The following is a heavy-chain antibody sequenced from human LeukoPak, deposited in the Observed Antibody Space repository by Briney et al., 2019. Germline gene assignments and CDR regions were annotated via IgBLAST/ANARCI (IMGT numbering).Heavy chain of an antibody. CDR3: ARVLFYSSGNKSNRVDY. CDR2: INPNSGGT. V-gene: IGHV1-2*02. D-gene: IGHD6-19*01. J-gene: IGHJ4*02. Sequence: ASVKVSCKASGGTFSNYAIYWVRQAPGQGLEWMGWINPNSGGTNNAQKFQGRVTMTRDTSISTAYMELSRLRSDDTAVYYCARVLFYSSGNKSNRVDYWGQGTLVTVSS. CDR1: GGTFSNYA.